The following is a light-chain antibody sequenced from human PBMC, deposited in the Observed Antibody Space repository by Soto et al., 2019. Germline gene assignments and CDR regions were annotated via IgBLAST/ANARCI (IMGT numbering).Light chain of an antibody. J-gene: IGKJ4*01. Sequence: TGXXXTIXXRMSXGIXXYLAWYQQKPGKAPELLIYAASTLQSGVPSRFSGXXXXXXXXLTISCLQSEDFATYYCQQYYSFPLTFGGGTKVXXK. V-gene: IGKV1D-8*01. CDR3: QQYYSFPLT. CDR2: AAS. CDR1: XGIXXY.